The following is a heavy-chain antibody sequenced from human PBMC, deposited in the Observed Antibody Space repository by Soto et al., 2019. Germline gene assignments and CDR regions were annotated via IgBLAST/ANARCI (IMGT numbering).Heavy chain of an antibody. D-gene: IGHD4-17*01. CDR3: ARRYGDCFDY. V-gene: IGHV4-39*07. CDR1: GGSIDRSNYY. J-gene: IGHJ4*02. CDR2: TYYNGNA. Sequence: SETLSLTCNVSGGSIDRSNYYWDWLRQPPGKGLEWIGTTYYNGNAYYNPSLRSRVSMSVDTSKNQFSLKLSSVTAADTAVYYCARRYGDCFDYWGQGTLVTVSS.